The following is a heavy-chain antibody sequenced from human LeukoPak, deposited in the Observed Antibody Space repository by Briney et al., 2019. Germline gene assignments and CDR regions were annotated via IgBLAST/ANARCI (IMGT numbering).Heavy chain of an antibody. D-gene: IGHD4-17*01. CDR3: AKDRDGDYVVDY. J-gene: IGHJ4*02. CDR1: GFTVSSNY. Sequence: GGSLRLSCAASGFTVSSNYMTWVRQAPGKGLEWVSVIYSGGITYYADSVEGRFTISRDNSKNTLWLQMNSLRAEDTAVYYCAKDRDGDYVVDYWGQGTLVTVSS. V-gene: IGHV3-53*05. CDR2: IYSGGIT.